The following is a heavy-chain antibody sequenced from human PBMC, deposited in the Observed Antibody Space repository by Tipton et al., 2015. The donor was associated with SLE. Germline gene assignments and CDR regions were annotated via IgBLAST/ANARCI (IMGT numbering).Heavy chain of an antibody. Sequence: QLVQSGAEVKKPGSSVKVSCKASGGTFSSYAISWVRQAPGQGLEWMGGIIPIFGTANYAQKFQGRVTITADESTSTAYMELSSLRSEDTAVYYCARDWGCSSTSCYTGWFDPWGQGTLVTVSS. D-gene: IGHD2-2*02. J-gene: IGHJ5*02. CDR2: IIPIFGTA. CDR3: ARDWGCSSTSCYTGWFDP. V-gene: IGHV1-69*01. CDR1: GGTFSSYA.